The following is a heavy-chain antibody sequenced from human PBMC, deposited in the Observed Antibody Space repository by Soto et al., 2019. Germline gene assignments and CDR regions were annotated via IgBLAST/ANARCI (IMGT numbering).Heavy chain of an antibody. CDR1: GDSVSSNNAA. CDR3: ARAKEYSSSSGMDV. Sequence: PSQTLSLTCAISGDSVSSNNAAWNWIRQSPSRGLEWLGRTYYRSKWYNDYAVSVKSRISFNPDTSKNQFSLQMKSVIPEDTAVYYCARAKEYSSSSGMDVLGQGTTVNGSS. D-gene: IGHD6-6*01. J-gene: IGHJ6*02. V-gene: IGHV6-1*01. CDR2: TYYRSKWYN.